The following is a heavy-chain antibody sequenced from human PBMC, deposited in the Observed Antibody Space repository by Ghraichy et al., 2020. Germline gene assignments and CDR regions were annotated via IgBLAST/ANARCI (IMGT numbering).Heavy chain of an antibody. D-gene: IGHD4-23*01. V-gene: IGHV1-69*13. CDR3: VGGPYYYYGMDV. CDR1: GGTFSSYA. Sequence: SVKVSCKASGGTFSSYAISWVRQAPGQGLEWMGGIIPIFGTANYAQKFQGRVTITADESTSTAYMELSSLRSEDTAVYYCVGGPYYYYGMDVWGQGTTVTVSS. CDR2: IIPIFGTA. J-gene: IGHJ6*02.